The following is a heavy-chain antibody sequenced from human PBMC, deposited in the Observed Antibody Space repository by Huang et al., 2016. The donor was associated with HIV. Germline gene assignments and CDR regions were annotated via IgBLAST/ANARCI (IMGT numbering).Heavy chain of an antibody. CDR1: GGTFSNHG. J-gene: IGHJ6*02. D-gene: IGHD1-26*01. Sequence: QVQLVQSGAEVKKPGSSVKVSCKASGGTFSNHGFSWVRQAPGQGLEWMGGIITVVGTQYYTPKFQGRVTITADESTSTVYMELSSLTPDDTAEYYCARVRGYSGSYYGMDVWGQGTTVTVSS. CDR3: ARVRGYSGSYYGMDV. CDR2: IITVVGTQ. V-gene: IGHV1-69*01.